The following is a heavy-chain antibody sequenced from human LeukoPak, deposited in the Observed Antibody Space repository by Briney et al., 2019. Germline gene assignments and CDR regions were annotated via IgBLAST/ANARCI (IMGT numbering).Heavy chain of an antibody. CDR2: VRGSGGTT. CDR1: GFTFTNYA. J-gene: IGHJ4*02. Sequence: PGGSLRLSCAASGFTFTNYAMSWVRQAPGKGLEWVSSVRGSGGTTFYADSVKGRFTISRDNSKNTLYLQMNSLRAEDTAVYHCAKDLGVTTDFDYWGQGTLVTVSS. D-gene: IGHD1-26*01. V-gene: IGHV3-23*01. CDR3: AKDLGVTTDFDY.